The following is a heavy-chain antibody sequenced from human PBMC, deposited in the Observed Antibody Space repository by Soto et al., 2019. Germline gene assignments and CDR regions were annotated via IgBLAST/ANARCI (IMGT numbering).Heavy chain of an antibody. CDR1: GYTLIELS. D-gene: IGHD2-21*01. Sequence: QVQLVQSGAEVKKPGASMKVSCQVSGYTLIELSMHWVRQAPGKGLEWMGGIDPENGKTIYSQKIQGRVTMTEDTSKDTAYMELRSLRSEYTAVYYCAPGVAVDRFAFLSQGTLFTVSS. J-gene: IGHJ4*02. CDR2: IDPENGKT. V-gene: IGHV1-24*01. CDR3: APGVAVDRFAF.